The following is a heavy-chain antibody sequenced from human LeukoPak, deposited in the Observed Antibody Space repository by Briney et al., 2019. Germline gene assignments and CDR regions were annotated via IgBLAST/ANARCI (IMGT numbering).Heavy chain of an antibody. CDR3: ARGVVIAPQTFDY. D-gene: IGHD2-21*01. V-gene: IGHV4-61*02. CDR1: GGSISSSSYS. Sequence: SQTLSLTCTVSGGSISSSSYSWSWIRQPAGKGLEWIGRIYTSGSTNYNPSLKSRVTISVDTSKNQSSLKLSSVTAADTAVYYCARGVVIAPQTFDYWGQGTLVTVSS. J-gene: IGHJ4*02. CDR2: IYTSGST.